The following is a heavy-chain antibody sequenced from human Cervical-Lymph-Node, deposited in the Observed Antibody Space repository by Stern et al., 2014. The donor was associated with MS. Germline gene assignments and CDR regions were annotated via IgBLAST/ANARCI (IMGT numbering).Heavy chain of an antibody. CDR2: IISSGSTI. V-gene: IGHV3-11*01. CDR1: GFTFSDYY. CDR3: ARDSPSWGWCFDY. J-gene: IGHJ4*02. Sequence: QLVQSGGGLVKPGGSLRLSCAASGFTFSDYYMSWIRQAPGKRLEWVSYIISSGSTIYYADSVKGRFTSSRDNAKNSLYLQMNSLRAEDTAVYYCARDSPSWGWCFDYWGQGTLVTVSS. D-gene: IGHD6-19*01.